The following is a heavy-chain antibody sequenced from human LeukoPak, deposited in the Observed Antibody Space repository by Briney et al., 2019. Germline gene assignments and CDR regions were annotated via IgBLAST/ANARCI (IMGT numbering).Heavy chain of an antibody. CDR2: ISGSGDNT. D-gene: IGHD5-18*01. Sequence: QTGGSLRLSCAASGFTFSNYAMTWVRQAPGTGLEWVSGISGSGDNTYYADSVKGRFTISRDNSKNTLYLQMSSLRTEDTAVYYCVKDTARVPGDYWGRGTLVTVSS. CDR1: GFTFSNYA. J-gene: IGHJ4*02. V-gene: IGHV3-23*01. CDR3: VKDTARVPGDY.